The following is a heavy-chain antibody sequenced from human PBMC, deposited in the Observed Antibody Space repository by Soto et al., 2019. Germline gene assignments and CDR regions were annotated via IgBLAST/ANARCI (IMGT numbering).Heavy chain of an antibody. V-gene: IGHV1-46*03. CDR1: GYTFTSYY. CDR2: INPSGGST. Sequence: VASVKVSCKASGYTFTSYYMHWVRQAPRQGLEWMGIINPSGGSTSYAQKFQGRVTMTRDTSTSTVYMELSSLRSEDTAVYYCARALPRVSSVTYIYYHYYMDVWGKGTTVTVSS. CDR3: ARALPRVSSVTYIYYHYYMDV. J-gene: IGHJ6*03. D-gene: IGHD4-17*01.